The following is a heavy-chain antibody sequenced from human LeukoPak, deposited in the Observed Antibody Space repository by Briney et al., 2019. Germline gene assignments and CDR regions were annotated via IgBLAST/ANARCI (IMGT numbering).Heavy chain of an antibody. D-gene: IGHD2-2*01. CDR2: MNPNRGNT. Sequence: ASVKVSCKASGYTFTSYDINWVRQATGQGLEWMGWMNPNRGNTGYAQKFQGRVTMTRNTSISTAYMELSSLRFEDTAVYYCARGLHCSSTSCFYYMDVWGKGTTVTVSS. J-gene: IGHJ6*03. V-gene: IGHV1-8*01. CDR1: GYTFTSYD. CDR3: ARGLHCSSTSCFYYMDV.